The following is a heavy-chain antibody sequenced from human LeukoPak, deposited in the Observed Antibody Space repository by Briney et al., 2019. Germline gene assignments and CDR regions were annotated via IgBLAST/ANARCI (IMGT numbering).Heavy chain of an antibody. CDR1: GGSFSGYY. D-gene: IGHD3-22*01. J-gene: IGHJ4*02. V-gene: IGHV4-34*01. CDR2: INHSGST. Sequence: KPSETLSLTCAVYGGSFSGYYWSWIRQPPGKGLEWIGEINHSGSTNYNPSLKSRVTISVDTSKNQFSLKLSSVTAADTAVYYCASQGAGDYYDSSGSDYWGQGTLVTVSS. CDR3: ASQGAGDYYDSSGSDY.